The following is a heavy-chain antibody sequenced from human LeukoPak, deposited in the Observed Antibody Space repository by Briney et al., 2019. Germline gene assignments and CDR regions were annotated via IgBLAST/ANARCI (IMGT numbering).Heavy chain of an antibody. CDR2: INHSGST. J-gene: IGHJ1*01. D-gene: IGHD2-15*01. V-gene: IGHV4-34*01. CDR3: ARGRRVSCSGGSCYSYRAAFQH. Sequence: SETLSLTCTVSGGSISSYYWSWIRQPPGKGLEWIGEINHSGSTNYNPSLKSRVTISVDTSKNQFSLKLSSVTAADTAVYYCARGRRVSCSGGSCYSYRAAFQHWGQGTLVTVSS. CDR1: GGSISSYY.